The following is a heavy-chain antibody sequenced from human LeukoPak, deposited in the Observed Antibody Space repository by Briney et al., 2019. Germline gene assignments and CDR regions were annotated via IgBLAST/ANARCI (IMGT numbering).Heavy chain of an antibody. Sequence: GASVKVSCKASGYTFTSYYMHWVRQAPGQGLEWVGRIIPILGTANYAQKFQGRVTITADESTSTAYMELSSLRSEDTAVYYCASPAARPFLNYYMDVWGKGTTVTVSS. V-gene: IGHV1-69*11. CDR1: GYTFTSYY. CDR2: IIPILGTA. J-gene: IGHJ6*03. CDR3: ASPAARPFLNYYMDV. D-gene: IGHD6-6*01.